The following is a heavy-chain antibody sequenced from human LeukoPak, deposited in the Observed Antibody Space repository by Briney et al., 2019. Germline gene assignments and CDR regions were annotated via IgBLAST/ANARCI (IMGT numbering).Heavy chain of an antibody. CDR2: IFPGDSDT. J-gene: IGHJ4*02. CDR1: GFSFTGSW. CDR3: ARHGTYVSGARHFDY. Sequence: GESLKISCQGSGFSFTGSWIGWVRQKPGKGLEWMGLIFPGDSDTKYSPSFEGQVTISADRSITTAFLQWSSLKASDTGIYYCARHGTYVSGARHFDYWGQGTLVTVSS. D-gene: IGHD6-19*01. V-gene: IGHV5-51*01.